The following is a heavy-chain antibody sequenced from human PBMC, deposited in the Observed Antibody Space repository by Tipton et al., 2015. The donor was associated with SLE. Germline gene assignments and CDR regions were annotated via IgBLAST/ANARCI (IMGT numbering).Heavy chain of an antibody. D-gene: IGHD5-24*01. CDR1: GDSISRYY. CDR2: IYSSGST. J-gene: IGHJ4*02. CDR3: ARSEKWLQPYFDY. V-gene: IGHV4-59*12. Sequence: TLSLTCSVSGDSISRYYWNWIRQPPGKGLEWIGLIYSSGSTNYNPSLKSRVTISVATSKNQLSLRLNSVTAADTAVYYCARSEKWLQPYFDYWGQGTLVTVSS.